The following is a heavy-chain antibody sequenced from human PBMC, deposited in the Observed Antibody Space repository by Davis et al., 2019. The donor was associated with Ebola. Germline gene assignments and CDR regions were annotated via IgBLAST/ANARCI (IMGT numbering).Heavy chain of an antibody. D-gene: IGHD5-18*01. Sequence: AASVKVSCKASGGTFSSYAISWVRQAPGQGPEWMGRIIPILGIANYAQKFQGRVTITADKSTSTAYMELSSLRSEDTAVYYCARMDIAMVRMDYYYGMDVWGQGTTVTVSS. J-gene: IGHJ6*02. CDR3: ARMDIAMVRMDYYYGMDV. CDR1: GGTFSSYA. CDR2: IIPILGIA. V-gene: IGHV1-69*04.